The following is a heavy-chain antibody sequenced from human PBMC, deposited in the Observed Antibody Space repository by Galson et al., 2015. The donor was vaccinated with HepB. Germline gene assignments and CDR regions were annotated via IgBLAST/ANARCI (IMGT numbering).Heavy chain of an antibody. Sequence: SLRLSCAASGFTFSSYGMHWVRQAPGKGLEWVAVISYDGSNKYYADSVKARFTISRDNSKNTLYLQMNSLRAEDTAVYYCAKGKGYSGSYSGLDYWGQGTLVTVSS. J-gene: IGHJ4*02. CDR3: AKGKGYSGSYSGLDY. CDR2: ISYDGSNK. D-gene: IGHD1-26*01. CDR1: GFTFSSYG. V-gene: IGHV3-30*18.